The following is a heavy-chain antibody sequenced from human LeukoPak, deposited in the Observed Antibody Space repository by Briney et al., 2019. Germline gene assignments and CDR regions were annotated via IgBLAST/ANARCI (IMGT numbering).Heavy chain of an antibody. D-gene: IGHD6-6*01. Sequence: ASVKVSCKGSGNTLTGNYLHWVRQAPGQGLEWMGWIDPDSGGTNYAQKFQGRVTMTRDTSISTAYMELSRLRSDDTAVYYCARDPPYSISSGGDYWGQGTLVTVSS. CDR1: GNTLTGNY. V-gene: IGHV1-2*02. CDR3: ARDPPYSISSGGDY. CDR2: IDPDSGGT. J-gene: IGHJ4*02.